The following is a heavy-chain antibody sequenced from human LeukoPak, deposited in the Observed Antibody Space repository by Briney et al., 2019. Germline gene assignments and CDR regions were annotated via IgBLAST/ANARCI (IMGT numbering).Heavy chain of an antibody. J-gene: IGHJ4*02. V-gene: IGHV5-51*01. CDR1: GYSFTSYW. CDR2: IYPGDSDT. Sequence: GESLKISCKGSGYSFTSYWIGWVRQMPGKGLEWMGIIYPGDSDTRYSPSFQGQVTISADKSISTAYLQWSSLKASATAMYYCARHPPYCSSTSCYPDYWGQGTLVTVSS. CDR3: ARHPPYCSSTSCYPDY. D-gene: IGHD2-2*01.